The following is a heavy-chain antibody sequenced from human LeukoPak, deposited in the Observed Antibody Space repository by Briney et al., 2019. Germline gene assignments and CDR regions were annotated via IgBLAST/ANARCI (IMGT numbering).Heavy chain of an antibody. D-gene: IGHD3-22*01. Sequence: PSETLSLTCTVSGGSISSHYWSWIRQPPGKGLEWIGYIYYSGTTNYNPSLKSRVTISVDTSKNQFSLKLSSVTAADTAVYYCARGVITMIVDRWGQGTLVTVSS. J-gene: IGHJ4*02. CDR3: ARGVITMIVDR. CDR1: GGSISSHY. V-gene: IGHV4-59*11. CDR2: IYYSGTT.